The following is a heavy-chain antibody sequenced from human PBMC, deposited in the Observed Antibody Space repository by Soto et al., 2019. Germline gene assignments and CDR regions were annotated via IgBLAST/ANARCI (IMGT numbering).Heavy chain of an antibody. CDR2: IYYSGST. D-gene: IGHD2-2*01. CDR1: GGSISSGDYY. Sequence: QVQLQESGPGLVNPSKTLSLTCTVSGGSISSGDYYWSCIRHPPWKGLEWIGYIYYSGSTYYNPSLKSRVTISVDTSKNQFSRKLSSVTAADTAVYYCARTSFHRVCHYWGQGTLVPVSS. J-gene: IGHJ4*02. CDR3: ARTSFHRVCHY. V-gene: IGHV4-30-4*01.